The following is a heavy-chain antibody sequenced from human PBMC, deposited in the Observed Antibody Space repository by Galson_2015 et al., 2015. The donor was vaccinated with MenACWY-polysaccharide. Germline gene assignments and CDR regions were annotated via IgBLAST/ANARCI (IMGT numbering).Heavy chain of an antibody. CDR1: GSTFSSYS. CDR2: ISSSSSTI. Sequence: SLRLSCAASGSTFSSYSMNWVRQAPGKGLEWVSYISSSSSTIYYADSVKGRFTISRDNAKNSLYLQMNSLRAEDTAVYYCAREVGLWFGEPGSSDASDIWGQGTMVTVSS. J-gene: IGHJ3*02. CDR3: AREVGLWFGEPGSSDASDI. V-gene: IGHV3-48*01. D-gene: IGHD3-10*01.